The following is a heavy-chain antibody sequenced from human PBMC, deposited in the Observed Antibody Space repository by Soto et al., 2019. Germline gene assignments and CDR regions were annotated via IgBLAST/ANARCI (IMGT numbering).Heavy chain of an antibody. Sequence: EVQLLESGGGLVQPGGSLRLSCAASGFTFSSNWMHWVRQAPGKGLVWVSRINPDASSTSYADSVKGRVTISRDNAKNTLYLQMNSLRVEDTAVYYCARDRYDNYYYYGMDVWGQGTTVTVSS. J-gene: IGHJ6*02. V-gene: IGHV3-74*01. CDR1: GFTFSSNW. CDR2: INPDASST. CDR3: ARDRYDNYYYYGMDV. D-gene: IGHD3-9*01.